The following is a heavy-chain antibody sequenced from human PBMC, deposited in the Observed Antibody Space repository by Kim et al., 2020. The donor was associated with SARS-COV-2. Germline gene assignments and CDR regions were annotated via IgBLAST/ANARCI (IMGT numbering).Heavy chain of an antibody. D-gene: IGHD3-16*01. CDR1: GFTFSIYV. Sequence: GGSLRLSCAASGFTFSIYVMNWVRQAPGKGLERVSGISASSDITYYADSVKGRFTISRDNSKNTLFLQMNSLRAEDTDVYFCAKFGTDLRYFDLWGRGALVTVSS. CDR2: ISASSDIT. CDR3: AKFGTDLRYFDL. J-gene: IGHJ2*01. V-gene: IGHV3-23*01.